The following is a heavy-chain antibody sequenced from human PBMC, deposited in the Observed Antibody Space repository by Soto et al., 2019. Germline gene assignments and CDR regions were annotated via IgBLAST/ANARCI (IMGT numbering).Heavy chain of an antibody. V-gene: IGHV4-59*04. CDR3: ATYRKFFQI. CDR1: GGSISSNY. J-gene: IGHJ3*02. CDR2: IYNSGST. Sequence: SETLSLTCTVSGGSISSNYWSWIRQPPGKGLEWIGFIYNSGSTYYNSSLKSRVTISVDRSKNHFFLNLTSVTAADTAVYYCATYRKFFQIWGQGTKVTVSS.